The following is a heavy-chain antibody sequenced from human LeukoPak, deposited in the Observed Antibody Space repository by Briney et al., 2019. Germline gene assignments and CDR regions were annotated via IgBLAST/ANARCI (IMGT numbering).Heavy chain of an antibody. CDR1: GGSISSSSYY. CDR2: IYYSGST. V-gene: IGHV4-39*07. Sequence: PSETLSLTCTVSGGSISSSSYYWGWIRQPPGKGLEWTGSIYYSGSTYYNPSLKSRVTISVDTSKNQFSLKLSSVTAADTAVYYCARLIGEVPSHGGYYFDYWGQGTLVTVSS. CDR3: ARLIGEVPSHGGYYFDY. J-gene: IGHJ4*02. D-gene: IGHD3-10*01.